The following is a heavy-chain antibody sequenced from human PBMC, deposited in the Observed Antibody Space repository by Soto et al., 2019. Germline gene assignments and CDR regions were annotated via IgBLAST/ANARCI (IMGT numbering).Heavy chain of an antibody. V-gene: IGHV1-18*04. CDR3: ARDEGAYYYDSSGSPPGAFDI. Sequence: ASVNVSCKASGSTFTSYGISWVRQAPGQGLEWMGWISAYNGNTNYAQKLQGRVTMTTDTSTSTAYMELRSLRSDDTAVYYCARDEGAYYYDSSGSPPGAFDIWGQGTMVTVSS. D-gene: IGHD3-22*01. CDR1: GSTFTSYG. CDR2: ISAYNGNT. J-gene: IGHJ3*02.